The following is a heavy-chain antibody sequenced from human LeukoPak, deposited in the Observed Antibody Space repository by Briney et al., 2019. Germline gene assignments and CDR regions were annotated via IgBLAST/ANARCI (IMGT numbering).Heavy chain of an antibody. D-gene: IGHD6-13*01. CDR2: IYYSGST. Sequence: SETLSLTCTVSGDSISSYYWSWVRQPPGKGLEWIGYIYYSGSTNYNPSLKSRVTISVDTSKNQFSLKLSSVTAADTAVYYCASGYSSSWPGYWGQGTLVTVSS. CDR3: ASGYSSSWPGY. CDR1: GDSISSYY. V-gene: IGHV4-59*08. J-gene: IGHJ4*02.